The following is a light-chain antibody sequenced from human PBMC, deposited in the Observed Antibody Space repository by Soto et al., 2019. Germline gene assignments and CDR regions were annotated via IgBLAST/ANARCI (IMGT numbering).Light chain of an antibody. CDR1: TGAVTSGHY. CDR3: WLSYPTNRV. J-gene: IGLJ2*01. Sequence: QAVVTQEPSLTVSPGETVTLTCASSTGAVTSGHYPYWFQQKPGQAPRTLIYETSTKQSWTPARFSGSLLGGKAVLTLSGAPPEDEAEYYCWLSYPTNRVFGAGTKLTVL. V-gene: IGLV7-46*01. CDR2: ETS.